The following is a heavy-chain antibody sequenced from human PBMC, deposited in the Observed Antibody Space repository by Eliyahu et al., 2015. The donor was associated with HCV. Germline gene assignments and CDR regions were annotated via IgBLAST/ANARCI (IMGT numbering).Heavy chain of an antibody. CDR1: GASISXYY. D-gene: IGHD6-19*01. CDR2: IYDSGST. J-gene: IGHJ5*02. Sequence: QVQLQESGPGLVQPSETLSLTCTVXGASISXYYWSWIRQPPGKGLEWIGYIYDSGSTNHNPSLKSRVTMSLDTPKNQFSLRLSSVTAADTAVYYCASGGGGIAVAGTGGWFDPWGQGTLVTVSS. CDR3: ASGGGGIAVAGTGGWFDP. V-gene: IGHV4-59*01.